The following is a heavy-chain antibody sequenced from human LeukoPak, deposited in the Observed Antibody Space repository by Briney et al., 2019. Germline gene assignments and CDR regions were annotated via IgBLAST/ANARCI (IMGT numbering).Heavy chain of an antibody. Sequence: PGRSLRLSCAASGFIFSSYAMSWVRQAPGKGLEWVSGISGSGGSTFYADSVKGRFTISRDNSKNTLYLQMNSLRAEDTAVYYCSKGLTPDYYDSSGLSFDYWGQGTLVTVSS. CDR3: SKGLTPDYYDSSGLSFDY. V-gene: IGHV3-23*01. CDR1: GFIFSSYA. D-gene: IGHD3-22*01. CDR2: ISGSGGST. J-gene: IGHJ4*02.